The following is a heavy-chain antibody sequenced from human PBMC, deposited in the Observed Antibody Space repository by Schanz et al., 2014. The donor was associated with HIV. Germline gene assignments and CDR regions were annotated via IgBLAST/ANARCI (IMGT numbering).Heavy chain of an antibody. J-gene: IGHJ4*02. D-gene: IGHD3-16*01. CDR1: GFTFSDYA. Sequence: EVQVLESGGRLAQPGGSLRLSCAASGFTFSDYALNWVRQAPGKGLEWVSVISGSGGTTYFADSVKGRFTISRDNSKSTLYLQTNSLRPEDTAVYYCAKTIIPTDWAPYTYSFDYWGQGTLVTVSS. CDR2: ISGSGGTT. CDR3: AKTIIPTDWAPYTYSFDY. V-gene: IGHV3-23*01.